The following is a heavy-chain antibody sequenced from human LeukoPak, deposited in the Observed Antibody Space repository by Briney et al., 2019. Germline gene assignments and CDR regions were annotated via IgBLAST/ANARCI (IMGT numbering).Heavy chain of an antibody. CDR3: ARYNWNDGDFDY. D-gene: IGHD1-20*01. CDR1: GYTFTDYY. J-gene: IGHJ4*02. CDR2: INPNSGGT. V-gene: IGHV1-2*02. Sequence: ASVKVSCKASGYTFTDYYMHWVRQAPGQGLEWMGWINPNSGGTNYAQKLQGRVTMTRDTSISTAYMELSRLRSDDTAVYYCARYNWNDGDFDYWGQGTLVTVSP.